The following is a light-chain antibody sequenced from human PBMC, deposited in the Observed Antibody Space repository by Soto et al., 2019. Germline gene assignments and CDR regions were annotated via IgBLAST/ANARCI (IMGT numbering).Light chain of an antibody. CDR2: YAS. V-gene: IGKV3-15*01. CDR1: QSLXSN. J-gene: IGKJ5*01. CDR3: QHYYNMSPIT. Sequence: TQSPSTLSVSQGDRPTLPCRASQSLXSNFPWYQPKPGQATRLLISYASTRGSVIPARFSGSGSGREFTLNITSMHSADFGGYYCQHYYNMSPITFGHGTRLEIK.